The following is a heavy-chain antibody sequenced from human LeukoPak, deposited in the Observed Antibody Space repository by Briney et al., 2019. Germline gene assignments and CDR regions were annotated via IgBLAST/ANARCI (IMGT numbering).Heavy chain of an antibody. V-gene: IGHV1-18*04. CDR2: ISAYNGNT. CDR3: ARTPAQSFGGLFAC. CDR1: VHSYNILY. J-gene: IGHJ4*02. D-gene: IGHD3-10*01. Sequence: PSVRLLYNVSVHSYNILYAMCAGQAPVQGLEWLGWISAYNGNTIYAQNLQGRVTMTTDASTSTGYLEVRSLTSDDTAVYFCARTPAQSFGGLFACWGQGTMVTVSS.